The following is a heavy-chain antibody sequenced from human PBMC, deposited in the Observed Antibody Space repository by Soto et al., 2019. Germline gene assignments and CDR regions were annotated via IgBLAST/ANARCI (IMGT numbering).Heavy chain of an antibody. Sequence: GGSLRLSCAASGLTSSTYAMSWVRQAPGKGLEWVSGISGSGGNTYYADSVKGRFTISRDNSKNMLYLQMNSLRAEDTAVYYCAKRLTTVTTLFACWGQGTLVTVSS. CDR2: ISGSGGNT. V-gene: IGHV3-23*01. CDR3: AKRLTTVTTLFAC. CDR1: GLTSSTYA. J-gene: IGHJ1*01. D-gene: IGHD4-17*01.